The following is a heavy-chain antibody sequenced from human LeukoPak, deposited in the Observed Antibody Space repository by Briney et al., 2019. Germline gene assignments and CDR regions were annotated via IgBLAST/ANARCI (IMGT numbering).Heavy chain of an antibody. CDR1: GVSISSYY. Sequence: SETLSLTCSVSGVSISSYYWSWIRQPPGKGLEWIGNIYYTGSTNYNPSLKSRVAISVDTSKNQFSLKLSSVTAADTAVYYCARGVGPFDYWGQGTLVTVS. CDR2: IYYTGST. J-gene: IGHJ4*02. CDR3: ARGVGPFDY. V-gene: IGHV4-59*01. D-gene: IGHD2-15*01.